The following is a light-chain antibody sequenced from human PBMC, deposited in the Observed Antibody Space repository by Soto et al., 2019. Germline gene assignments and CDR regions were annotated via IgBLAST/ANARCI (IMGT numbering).Light chain of an antibody. CDR2: DVT. CDR3: CSYAGL. Sequence: QPVLTQPRSVSGSPGQSVTISCTGTSSDVGAYNYVSWYQQYPGKAPKLMIYDVTKRPSGVPDRFSGSKSGNTASLTISGLQAEDEADYYCCSYAGLFGGGTQLTVL. V-gene: IGLV2-11*01. J-gene: IGLJ7*01. CDR1: SSDVGAYNY.